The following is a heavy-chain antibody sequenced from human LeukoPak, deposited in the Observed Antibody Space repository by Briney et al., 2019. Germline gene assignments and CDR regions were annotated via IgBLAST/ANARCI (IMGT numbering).Heavy chain of an antibody. J-gene: IGHJ4*02. CDR3: ARSSRYCSSTSCYPSGY. V-gene: IGHV1-3*03. CDR2: INAGNGNT. CDR1: GYTFPSYT. Sequence: ASVKVSCKASGYTFPSYTMHWVRQAPGQRLEWMGWINAGNGNTKYSQEFQGRVTITRDTSASTAYMELSSLRSEDMAVYYCARSSRYCSSTSCYPSGYWGQGTLVTVSS. D-gene: IGHD2-2*01.